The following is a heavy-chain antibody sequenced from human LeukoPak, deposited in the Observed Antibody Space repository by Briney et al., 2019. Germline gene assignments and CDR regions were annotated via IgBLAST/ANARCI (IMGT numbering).Heavy chain of an antibody. V-gene: IGHV4-59*01. CDR3: ARDYTMTHAFDI. CDR2: IYYTGST. J-gene: IGHJ3*02. Sequence: PWETLSLTCTASGGSMSSYYWSWIRQPPGKGLEWIGYIYYTGSTNYNPSLKSRVTISVDTSKNQFSLKLSSVTAADTALYYCARDYTMTHAFDIWGQGTLVTVSS. CDR1: GGSMSSYY. D-gene: IGHD3-22*01.